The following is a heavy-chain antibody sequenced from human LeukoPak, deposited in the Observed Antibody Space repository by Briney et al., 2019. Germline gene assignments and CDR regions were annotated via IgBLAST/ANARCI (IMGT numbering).Heavy chain of an antibody. CDR3: ARSRGVGTSLHFLDY. D-gene: IGHD3-10*01. J-gene: IGHJ4*02. V-gene: IGHV4-39*01. CDR1: GGSISGGGYY. Sequence: SETLSLTCTVSGGSISGGGYYWGWIRQPPGKGLEWIGNIYYSGSTYYNPSLKSRVTISVDTSKNQFSLKLNSVTAADTAVYYCARSRGVGTSLHFLDYRGQGTLVTVSS. CDR2: IYYSGST.